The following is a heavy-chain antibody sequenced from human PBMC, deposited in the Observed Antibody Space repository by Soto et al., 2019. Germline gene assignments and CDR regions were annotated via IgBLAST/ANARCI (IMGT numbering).Heavy chain of an antibody. D-gene: IGHD6-19*01. CDR3: AKAWSSGWSALLDGMDV. CDR2: ISGRGGST. CDR1: GFTFSSYA. J-gene: IGHJ6*02. Sequence: GGSLRLSCAASGFTFSSYAMSWVRQAPGKGLEWVSAISGRGGSTYYADSVKGRFTISRDNSKNTLYLQMNSLRAEDTAVYYCAKAWSSGWSALLDGMDVWGQGTTVTVSS. V-gene: IGHV3-23*01.